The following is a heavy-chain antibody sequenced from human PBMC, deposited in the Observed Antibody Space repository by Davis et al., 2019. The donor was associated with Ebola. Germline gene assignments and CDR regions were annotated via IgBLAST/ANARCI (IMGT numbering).Heavy chain of an antibody. D-gene: IGHD1-1*01. CDR2: IIPSRDIA. J-gene: IGHJ4*02. CDR1: GGTFSSYA. CDR3: ARAQFPTTSDH. V-gene: IGHV1-69*04. Sequence: SVKVSCKASGGTFSSYAISWVRQAPGQGLEWIGRIIPSRDIANHGQKFQGRVTITADKSTNTAYMEVTSLRSEDTAVYYCARAQFPTTSDHWGQGTLVTVSS.